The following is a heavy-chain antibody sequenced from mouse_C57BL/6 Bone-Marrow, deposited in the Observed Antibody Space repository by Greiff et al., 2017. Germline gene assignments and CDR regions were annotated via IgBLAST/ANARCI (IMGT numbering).Heavy chain of an antibody. CDR1: GFSLTSYG. J-gene: IGHJ1*03. D-gene: IGHD1-1*01. V-gene: IGHV2-9*01. CDR2: IWGGGST. Sequence: VKLMESGPGLVAPSQSLSITCTVSGFSLTSYGVDWVRQPPGKGLEWLGVIWGGGSTHYNSALMCRLSISKDNSESQVFLKMNSLQTDDTAMYYCAKHRSGSRGDWYFDVGGTGTTVTVSS. CDR3: AKHRSGSRGDWYFDV.